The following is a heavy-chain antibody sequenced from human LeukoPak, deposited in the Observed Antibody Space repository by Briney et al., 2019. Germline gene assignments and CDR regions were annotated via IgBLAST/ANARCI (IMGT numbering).Heavy chain of an antibody. J-gene: IGHJ4*02. CDR1: GFTFSSYA. D-gene: IGHD4-17*01. CDR2: ISGSGGST. V-gene: IGHV3-23*01. Sequence: GGSLRLSCAASGFTFSSYAMSWVRQAPGKGLEWVSAISGSGGSTYYADSVKGRFTISRDNSKNTLYLQMNSLRAEDTAVYYCAKDPVMTTVAIVTRAFDYWGQGTLVTVSS. CDR3: AKDPVMTTVAIVTRAFDY.